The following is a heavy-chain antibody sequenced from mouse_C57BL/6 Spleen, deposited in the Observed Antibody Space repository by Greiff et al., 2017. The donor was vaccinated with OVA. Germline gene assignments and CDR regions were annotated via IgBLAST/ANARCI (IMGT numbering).Heavy chain of an antibody. Sequence: QVQLQQPGPELVKPGASVKLSCKASGYTFTSYDINWVKQRPGQGLEWIGWIYPRDGSTKYNEKFKGKATLTVDTSSSTAYMELHSLTSEDSAVYFCARGGYYEDYAMDYWGQGTSVTVSS. J-gene: IGHJ4*01. D-gene: IGHD2-3*01. V-gene: IGHV1-85*01. CDR2: IYPRDGST. CDR1: GYTFTSYD. CDR3: ARGGYYEDYAMDY.